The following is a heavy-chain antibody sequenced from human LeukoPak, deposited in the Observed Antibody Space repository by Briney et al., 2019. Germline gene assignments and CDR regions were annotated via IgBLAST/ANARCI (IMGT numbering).Heavy chain of an antibody. D-gene: IGHD3-3*01. J-gene: IGHJ4*02. CDR1: GFTFSSYA. CDR3: AKVRYDFWSGSALYYFDY. Sequence: GXXLRLSCAASGFTFSSYAMSWVRQAPGKGLEWVSAISGSGGSTYYADSVKGRFTISRDNSKTTLYLQMNSLRAEDTAVYYCAKVRYDFWSGSALYYFDYWGQGTLVTVSS. CDR2: ISGSGGST. V-gene: IGHV3-23*01.